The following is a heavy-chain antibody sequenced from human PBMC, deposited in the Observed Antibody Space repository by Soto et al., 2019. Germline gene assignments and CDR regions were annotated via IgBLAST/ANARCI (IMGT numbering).Heavy chain of an antibody. D-gene: IGHD2-15*01. V-gene: IGHV3-23*01. J-gene: IGHJ4*02. CDR3: GVGKIAAATDDY. CDR2: ISGSGGST. CDR1: GFTFSSYA. Sequence: EVQLLESGGGLVQPGGSLRLSCAASGFTFSSYAMSWVRQAPGKGLEWVSAISGSGGSTYYADSVKGRFTISRDNSKNTLYLQMNSLRAEDTAVYYWGVGKIAAATDDYWGQGTLVTVSS.